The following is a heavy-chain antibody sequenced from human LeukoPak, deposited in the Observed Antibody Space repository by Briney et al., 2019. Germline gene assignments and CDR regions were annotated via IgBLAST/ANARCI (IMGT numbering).Heavy chain of an antibody. J-gene: IGHJ4*02. CDR2: IIPIFGTA. D-gene: IGHD3-3*02. V-gene: IGHV1-69*05. CDR1: GGTFSSYA. Sequence: SVRVSCKASGGTFSSYAISWVRQAPGQGLEWMGGIIPIFGTANYAQKFQGRVTITTDESTSTAYMELSSLRSEDSAVYYCARDEDIFGVVPTSPHWGQGTLVPVSS. CDR3: ARDEDIFGVVPTSPH.